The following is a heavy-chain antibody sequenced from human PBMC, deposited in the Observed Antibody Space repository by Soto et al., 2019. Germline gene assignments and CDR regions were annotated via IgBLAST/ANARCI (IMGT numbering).Heavy chain of an antibody. CDR1: GGSISSGGYY. CDR2: IYYSGST. V-gene: IGHV4-31*03. J-gene: IGHJ3*02. Sequence: QVQLQESGPGLVKPSQTLSLTCTVSGGSISSGGYYWSWIRQHPGKGLEWIGYIYYSGSTYYNPSLKSRVTISVDTSKNHFSLKLSSVTAADTAVYYCAREVAGTTGEEAFDIWGQGTMVTVSS. D-gene: IGHD1-1*01. CDR3: AREVAGTTGEEAFDI.